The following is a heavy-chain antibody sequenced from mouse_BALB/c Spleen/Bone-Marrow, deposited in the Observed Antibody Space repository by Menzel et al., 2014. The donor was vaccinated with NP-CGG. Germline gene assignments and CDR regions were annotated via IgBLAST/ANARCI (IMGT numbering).Heavy chain of an antibody. CDR2: INPSNGRT. D-gene: IGHD2-3*01. CDR3: ARYEGEIAY. J-gene: IGHJ3*01. V-gene: IGHV1S81*02. Sequence: QVHVKQSGTEMVKPGASVKLSCKASGNTFTSYWMHWVKQRPGQGLEWIGEINPSNGRTNYNEKFKSKATLTVDKSSSTAYMQLSRLTSEDSTVYYCARYEGEIAYWGQGTLVTVSA. CDR1: GNTFTSYW.